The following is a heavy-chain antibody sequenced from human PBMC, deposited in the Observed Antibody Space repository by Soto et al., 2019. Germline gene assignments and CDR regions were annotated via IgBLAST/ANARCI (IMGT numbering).Heavy chain of an antibody. J-gene: IGHJ3*02. Sequence: PGGSLRLSCAASGFTFSRYGVHWVRQAPGKGLEWVSFISYDGSRTYYADSVKGRFTISRDNSKNTVFLQMDSLRAEDTAVYYCAQNLLEEPADYYDTKADALDTWGQGTMVTVSS. CDR3: AQNLLEEPADYYDTKADALDT. CDR1: GFTFSRYG. CDR2: ISYDGSRT. V-gene: IGHV3-30*02. D-gene: IGHD3-22*01.